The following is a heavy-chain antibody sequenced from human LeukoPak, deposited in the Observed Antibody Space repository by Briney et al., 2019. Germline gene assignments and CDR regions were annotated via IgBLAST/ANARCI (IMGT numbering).Heavy chain of an antibody. CDR2: IYNSGST. CDR3: ASLTYYYDSSGYYTLRDY. CDR1: GGSISSSSYY. V-gene: IGHV4-39*01. D-gene: IGHD3-22*01. J-gene: IGHJ4*02. Sequence: SETLSLTCTVSGGSISSSSYYWGWIRQPPGKGREWIGSIYNSGSTYYNPSLKSRVTISVDTSKNQFSLKLSSVTAADTAVYYCASLTYYYDSSGYYTLRDYWGQGTLVSVSS.